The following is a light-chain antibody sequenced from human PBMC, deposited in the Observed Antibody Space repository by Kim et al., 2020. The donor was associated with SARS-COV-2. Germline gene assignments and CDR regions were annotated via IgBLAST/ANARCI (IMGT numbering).Light chain of an antibody. V-gene: IGKV3-20*01. CDR1: QSVGSNY. Sequence: TPGERATLSCRASQSVGSNYLAWYQQKPGQAPRLLIYGASSRAAGIPDRFSGSGSGTDFTLTISRLEPEDFAVYYCQQYGSSPLTFGGGTKVDIK. J-gene: IGKJ4*01. CDR2: GAS. CDR3: QQYGSSPLT.